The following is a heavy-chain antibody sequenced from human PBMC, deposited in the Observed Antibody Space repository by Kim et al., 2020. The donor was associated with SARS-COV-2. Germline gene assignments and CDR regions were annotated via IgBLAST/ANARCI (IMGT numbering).Heavy chain of an antibody. CDR1: GFTFSGSA. J-gene: IGHJ3*02. V-gene: IGHV3-73*01. CDR3: TRVPSYSNSWWDAFDI. CDR2: IRSKSNNYAT. D-gene: IGHD6-13*01. Sequence: GGSLRLSCAASGFTFSGSAMHWVRQASGKGLEWVGRIRSKSNNYATAYSASVKGRITISRDDSKNTAYLQMNSLKSEDTAVYYCTRVPSYSNSWWDAFDIWGQGTMVTVSS.